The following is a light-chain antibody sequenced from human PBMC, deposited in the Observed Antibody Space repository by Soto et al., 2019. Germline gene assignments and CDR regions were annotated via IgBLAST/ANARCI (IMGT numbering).Light chain of an antibody. CDR2: AVS. CDR3: QQYVGSSRT. V-gene: IGKV3-20*01. CDR1: RTVDSTY. J-gene: IGKJ1*01. Sequence: EIVFTQSPCTLSLSPGERATISCRASRTVDSTYLAWYQQKAGQAPRLLIYAVSTRATGIPDRFSGSGSGTDFTLTISRLEPEDFAVYHCQQYVGSSRTFGQGTKVDIK.